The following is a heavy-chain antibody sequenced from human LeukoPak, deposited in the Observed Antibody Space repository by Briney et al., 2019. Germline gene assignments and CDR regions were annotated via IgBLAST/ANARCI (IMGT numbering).Heavy chain of an antibody. CDR1: GYTFTSYY. D-gene: IGHD5-12*01. V-gene: IGHV1-46*01. CDR3: ARENSEYSGYDLLDY. CDR2: INPSGGST. J-gene: IGHJ4*02. Sequence: ASVKVSCKASGYTFTSYYIHWVRQAPGQGLEWMGIINPSGGSTSYAQKFQGRVTMTRDTSTSTVYMELSSLRSEDTAVYYCARENSEYSGYDLLDYWGQGTLVTVSS.